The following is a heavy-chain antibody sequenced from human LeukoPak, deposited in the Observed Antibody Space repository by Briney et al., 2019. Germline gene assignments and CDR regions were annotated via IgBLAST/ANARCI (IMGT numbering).Heavy chain of an antibody. V-gene: IGHV1-8*01. CDR2: MNPNSGNT. Sequence: ASVKVSCKXSGYTFTSYDTNWVRQATGQGLEWMGWMNPNSGNTGYAQKFQGRVTMTRNTSISTAYMELSSLRSEDTAVYYCARGPHYDYVWGSYRPNWFDPWGQGTLVTVSS. CDR1: GYTFTSYD. CDR3: ARGPHYDYVWGSYRPNWFDP. J-gene: IGHJ5*02. D-gene: IGHD3-16*02.